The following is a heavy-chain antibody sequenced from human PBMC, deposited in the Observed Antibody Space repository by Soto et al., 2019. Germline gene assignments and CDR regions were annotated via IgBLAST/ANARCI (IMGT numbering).Heavy chain of an antibody. D-gene: IGHD5-12*01. CDR1: GGSLSSGGYY. Sequence: PSETLSLTCTVSGGSLSSGGYYWSWIRQHPGKGLEWIGYIYYSGSTYYNPSLKSRVTISVDTSKNQFSLKLSSVTAADTAVYYCAREVIVATIRFFDYWGQGTLVTVS. J-gene: IGHJ4*02. V-gene: IGHV4-31*03. CDR2: IYYSGST. CDR3: AREVIVATIRFFDY.